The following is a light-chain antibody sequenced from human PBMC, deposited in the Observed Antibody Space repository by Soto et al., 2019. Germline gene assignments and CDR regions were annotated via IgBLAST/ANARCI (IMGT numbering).Light chain of an antibody. J-gene: IGLJ1*01. CDR3: SSYTTSSTYV. Sequence: QSVLTQPASVSGSPGQSITVSCTGTSSDVGGYGYVSWYQQHPGKAPKLMIYEVINRPSGVSNRLSGSKSGNTASLTISGLQAEDEADYYCSSYTTSSTYVFGTGTKVTVL. CDR2: EVI. V-gene: IGLV2-14*01. CDR1: SSDVGGYGY.